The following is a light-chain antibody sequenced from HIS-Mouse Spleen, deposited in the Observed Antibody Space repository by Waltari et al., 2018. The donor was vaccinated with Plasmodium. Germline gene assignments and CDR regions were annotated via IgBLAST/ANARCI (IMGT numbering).Light chain of an antibody. CDR1: QDISNY. V-gene: IGKV1-33*01. J-gene: IGKJ2*01. Sequence: DIQMTQSPSSLSASGGDRVTITCQASQDISNYLNWYQQKPGKAPKLLIYDASNLEKEGPSRFSGSGSGTDFTFTISSLQPEDIATYYCQQYDNLPYTFGQGTKLEIK. CDR3: QQYDNLPYT. CDR2: DAS.